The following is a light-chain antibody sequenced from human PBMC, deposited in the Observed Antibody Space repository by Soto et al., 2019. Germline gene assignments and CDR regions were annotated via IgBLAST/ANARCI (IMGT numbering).Light chain of an antibody. Sequence: EIVMTQSPATLSVSPGERVTLSCRASQSVSSSLAWFQQKPGQAPRLLIYGSSTRATDIPARFSGSGSGTESALTLTSLQSEDFAVYYCQQYNNWPPENTFGQGTKLEIK. CDR1: QSVSSS. V-gene: IGKV3-15*01. CDR2: GSS. J-gene: IGKJ2*01. CDR3: QQYNNWPPENT.